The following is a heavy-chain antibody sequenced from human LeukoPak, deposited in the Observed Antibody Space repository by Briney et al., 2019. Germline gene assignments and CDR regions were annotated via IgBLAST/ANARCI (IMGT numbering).Heavy chain of an antibody. J-gene: IGHJ4*02. CDR3: ARLVGAAARYYFDY. D-gene: IGHD6-13*01. Sequence: GGSLRLSCAASGFPFSIYSMNWVRQAPGRGLEWVTSIGPSGSYIYYADSLKGRFTIPRDNAKNSLYLQMNSLRAEDTAVYYCARLVGAAARYYFDYWGQGTLVTVSS. V-gene: IGHV3-21*01. CDR1: GFPFSIYS. CDR2: IGPSGSYI.